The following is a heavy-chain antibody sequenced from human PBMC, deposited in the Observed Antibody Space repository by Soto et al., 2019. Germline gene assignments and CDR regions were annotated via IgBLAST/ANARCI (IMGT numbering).Heavy chain of an antibody. CDR3: AGAGRINLTTPGGLDY. V-gene: IGHV4-31*03. Sequence: QVQLQESGPGLVKPSQTLSLTCTVSGGSISSGGYYWSWIRQHPGKGLVWIGYIYYSGSTYYNPSLKNRVTISVDTSKNQCSLKLSSVTAADTAVYYCAGAGRINLTTPGGLDYWGQGTLVTVSS. D-gene: IGHD4-17*01. J-gene: IGHJ4*02. CDR1: GGSISSGGYY. CDR2: IYYSGST.